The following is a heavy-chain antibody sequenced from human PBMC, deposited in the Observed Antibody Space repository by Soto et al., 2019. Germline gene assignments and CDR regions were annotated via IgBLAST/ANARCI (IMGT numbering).Heavy chain of an antibody. V-gene: IGHV1-18*01. CDR2: ISPYTGNT. Sequence: QVQLVQSGDEVKKPGASVKVSCKASGYIFVNYGIAWVRQAPGQGLEWMGWISPYTGNTHSATKVQGRLTVTTDTSTSTAYMDLGSLTSDDTAVYYCVMVDNVTPTPQDVWGQGTTVTVSS. D-gene: IGHD5-12*01. J-gene: IGHJ6*02. CDR1: GYIFVNYG. CDR3: VMVDNVTPTPQDV.